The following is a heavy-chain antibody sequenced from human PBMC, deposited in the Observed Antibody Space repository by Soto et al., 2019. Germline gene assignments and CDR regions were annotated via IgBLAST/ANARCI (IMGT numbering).Heavy chain of an antibody. J-gene: IGHJ4*02. V-gene: IGHV3-21*04. CDR1: GFTFSSYS. CDR2: ISSSSSNI. D-gene: IGHD3-22*01. Sequence: GGSLRLACAASGFTFSSYSMNWVRQAPGKGLEWVSSISSSSSNIYYADSVKGRFTISRDNAKNTLYLQMNSLRAEDTAVYYFANEASSGNYYERRAYYCDYCCQGTLVTFSS. CDR3: ANEASSGNYYERRAYYCDY.